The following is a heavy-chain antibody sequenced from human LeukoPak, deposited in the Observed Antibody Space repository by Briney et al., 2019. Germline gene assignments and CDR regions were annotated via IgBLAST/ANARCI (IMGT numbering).Heavy chain of an antibody. D-gene: IGHD2-8*02. Sequence: ASVKVSCKASGGAFSAYVISWVRQAPGQGLEWMGGCTPIFGPATYAKKFQGRVTITADESTSTGYMELSSLRSEDTAMYYCARAQLYWEYYFAYWGQGTLVTVSS. V-gene: IGHV1-69*13. J-gene: IGHJ4*02. CDR2: CTPIFGPA. CDR1: GGAFSAYV. CDR3: ARAQLYWEYYFAY.